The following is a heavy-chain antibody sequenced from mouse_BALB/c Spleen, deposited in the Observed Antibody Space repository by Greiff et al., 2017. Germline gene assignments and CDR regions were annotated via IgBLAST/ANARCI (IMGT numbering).Heavy chain of an antibody. D-gene: IGHD1-1*01. CDR1: GYSITSDYA. V-gene: IGHV3-2*02. Sequence: ESGPGLVKPSQSLSLTCTVTGYSITSDYAWNWIRQFPGNKLEWMGYISYSGSTSYNPSLKSRISITRDTSKNQFFLQLNSVTTEDTATYYCARGSSQSPWFAYWGQGTLVTVSA. CDR2: ISYSGST. CDR3: ARGSSQSPWFAY. J-gene: IGHJ3*01.